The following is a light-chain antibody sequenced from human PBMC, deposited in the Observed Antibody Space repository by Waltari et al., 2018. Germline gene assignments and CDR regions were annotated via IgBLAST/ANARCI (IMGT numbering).Light chain of an antibody. J-gene: IGLJ2*01. CDR2: DVS. V-gene: IGLV2-11*01. Sequence: QSALTQPRSVSGSPGQSVTISCTGTNNXXXXXXXXXWDQQHPGKAPRVMLYDVSKRPSGVPARFSGSKSGNTASLTISGLQAEDEADYYCCSYAGSYTLVCGGGTKLTVL. CDR3: CSYAGSYTLV. CDR1: NNXXXXXXX.